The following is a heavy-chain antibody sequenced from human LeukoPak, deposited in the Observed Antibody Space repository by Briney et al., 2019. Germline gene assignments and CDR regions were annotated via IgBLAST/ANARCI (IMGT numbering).Heavy chain of an antibody. V-gene: IGHV3-9*01. J-gene: IGHJ4*02. D-gene: IGHD6-6*01. Sequence: GGSLRLSCAASGFTFDDYAMHWVRQAPGKGLEWVSGISWNSGSIGYADSVKGRFTISRDNAKNSLYLQMNSLRVEDTAVYYCARRYSTSSVEDFDYWGQGTLVTVSS. CDR2: ISWNSGSI. CDR3: ARRYSTSSVEDFDY. CDR1: GFTFDDYA.